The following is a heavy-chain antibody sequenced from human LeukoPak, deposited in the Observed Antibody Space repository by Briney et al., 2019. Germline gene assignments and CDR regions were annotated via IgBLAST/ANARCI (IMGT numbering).Heavy chain of an antibody. Sequence: PGGSLRLSCAASGFTFSSYSMNWVRQAPGKGLEWVSYISSSSSTIYYADSVKGRFTISRDNAKNSLYLQMNSLRAEDTAVYYCARDLIVGAISVPYFFDYWGQGTLVTVSS. V-gene: IGHV3-48*01. J-gene: IGHJ4*02. CDR1: GFTFSSYS. CDR2: ISSSSSTI. D-gene: IGHD1-26*01. CDR3: ARDLIVGAISVPYFFDY.